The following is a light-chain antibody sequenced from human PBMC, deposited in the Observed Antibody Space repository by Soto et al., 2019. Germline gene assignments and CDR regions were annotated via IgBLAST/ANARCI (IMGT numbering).Light chain of an antibody. CDR2: LGS. CDR1: QSLLHSNGYNY. CDR3: MQALRRKT. Sequence: DIVMTQSPLSLPVTPGEPASISCRSSQSLLHSNGYNYLDWYLQKPGQSPQLLIYLGSNRASGVPDRFSGSGSGTDFTLKISRVEAEDVGVYYCMQALRRKTFGQGTKVEI. J-gene: IGKJ1*01. V-gene: IGKV2-28*01.